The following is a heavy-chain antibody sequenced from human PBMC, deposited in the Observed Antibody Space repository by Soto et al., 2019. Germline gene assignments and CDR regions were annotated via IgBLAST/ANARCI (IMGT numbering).Heavy chain of an antibody. D-gene: IGHD6-19*01. CDR2: IYHNGRT. J-gene: IGHJ4*02. Sequence: QVQLQESGPGLMKPSGTLSLTCAVSGGSISANWWSWVRQLPGKGLEWIGEIYHNGRTNYNPSLKNRVTMSVDKSQNYFSLNLNSVTAADTAVYYCARHIAVSGTRGFDFWGQGTLVTVSS. V-gene: IGHV4-4*02. CDR3: ARHIAVSGTRGFDF. CDR1: GGSISANW.